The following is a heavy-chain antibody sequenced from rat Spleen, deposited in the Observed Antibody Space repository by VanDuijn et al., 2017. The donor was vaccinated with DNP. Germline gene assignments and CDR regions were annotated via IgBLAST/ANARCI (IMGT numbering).Heavy chain of an antibody. CDR2: IGSAAYAP. CDR1: GFTFSAYY. D-gene: IGHD1-2*01. Sequence: EVQLVESGGGLVQPGRSLKLSCAASGFTFSAYYMAWVRQAPAKGLEWVASIGSAAYAPYYGDSVKGRFTISRDNAKSTLYLQMSSLRSEETATYYCASWAPIAPLSTSNYWGQGVMVTVSS. J-gene: IGHJ2*01. V-gene: IGHV5S11*01. CDR3: ASWAPIAPLSTSNY.